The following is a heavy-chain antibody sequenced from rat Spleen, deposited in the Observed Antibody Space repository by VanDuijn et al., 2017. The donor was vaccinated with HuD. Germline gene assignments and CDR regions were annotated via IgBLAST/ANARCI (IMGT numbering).Heavy chain of an antibody. Sequence: EVQLVESGGGLVQPGRSLQLSCAASGFTFSDYGVAWVRQAPTKGLEWVATISYGDSSGHSSTYYRDSVKGRLTISRDNEKSTLSLQMDSLRSEDTATYYCARRHYGYTDYFDYWGQGVMVTVSS. V-gene: IGHV5-29*01. D-gene: IGHD1-9*01. CDR2: ISYGDSSGHSST. CDR3: ARRHYGYTDYFDY. J-gene: IGHJ2*01. CDR1: GFTFSDYG.